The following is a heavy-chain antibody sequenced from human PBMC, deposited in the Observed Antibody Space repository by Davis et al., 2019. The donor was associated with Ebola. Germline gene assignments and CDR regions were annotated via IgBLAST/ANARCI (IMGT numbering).Heavy chain of an antibody. CDR1: GYTFTSYA. D-gene: IGHD3-3*01. Sequence: ASVKVSCKASGYTFTSYAMHWVRQAPGQGLEWMGWINTNTGNPTYAQGFTGRFVFSLDTSVSTAYLQISSLEAEDTAVYYCAREGTYDFWSGYYSDYWGQGTLVTVSS. CDR3: AREGTYDFWSGYYSDY. V-gene: IGHV7-4-1*02. J-gene: IGHJ4*02. CDR2: INTNTGNP.